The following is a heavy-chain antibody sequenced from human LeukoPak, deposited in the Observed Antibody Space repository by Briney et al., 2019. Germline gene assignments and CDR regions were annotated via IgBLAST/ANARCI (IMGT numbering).Heavy chain of an antibody. CDR3: ARRGPYYYDSSGSNPNY. Sequence: SQTLSLTCTVSGGSISSGGYYWSWIRQHPGKGLEWIGYIYYSGSTYYNPSLKSRVTISVDTSKNQFSLKLSSVTAADTAVYYCARRGPYYYDSSGSNPNYWGQGTLVTVSS. J-gene: IGHJ4*02. V-gene: IGHV4-31*03. CDR2: IYYSGST. CDR1: GGSISSGGYY. D-gene: IGHD3-22*01.